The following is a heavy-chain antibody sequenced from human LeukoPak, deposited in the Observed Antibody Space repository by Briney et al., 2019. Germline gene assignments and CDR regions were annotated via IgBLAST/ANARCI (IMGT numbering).Heavy chain of an antibody. CDR3: ARDRWYAFDY. J-gene: IGHJ4*02. D-gene: IGHD6-13*01. CDR1: GYTFTING. Sequence: ASVKVSCKASGYTFTINGISWVRQAPGRGLEWMGWISAYSGDTIYAEKFHGRVTLTRDTSTGTAYMELNSLTYDDTAVYYCARDRWYAFDYWGQGTLVTVSS. CDR2: ISAYSGDT. V-gene: IGHV1-18*01.